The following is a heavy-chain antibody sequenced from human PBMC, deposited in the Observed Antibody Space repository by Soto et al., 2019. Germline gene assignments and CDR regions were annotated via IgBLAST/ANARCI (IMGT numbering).Heavy chain of an antibody. V-gene: IGHV3-23*01. CDR1: GFIFSDYS. Sequence: VQLLESGGGLVLPGGSLRLSCAASGFIFSDYSMSWVRQAPGKGLERVSGISGRGGSTYYADSVKGRFTISRDSSRNTLFLQLNSLRAEDTALYFCARSSGDTWEQYYFDYWGQGTLVPVSS. CDR2: ISGRGGST. D-gene: IGHD1-1*01. J-gene: IGHJ4*02. CDR3: ARSSGDTWEQYYFDY.